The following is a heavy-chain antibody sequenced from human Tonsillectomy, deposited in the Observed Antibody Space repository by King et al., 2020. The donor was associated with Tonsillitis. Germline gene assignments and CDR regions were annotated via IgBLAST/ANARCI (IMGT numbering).Heavy chain of an antibody. V-gene: IGHV4-39*02. D-gene: IGHD3-9*01. CDR1: GGPISSTSYY. CDR3: GRVDRYVGEGLVDY. CDR2: IHASGAT. J-gene: IGHJ4*02. Sequence: PLQESGPGLMKPSETLSLTCTVSGGPISSTSYYWTWIRQPPGKGLEWIGSIHASGATYYTPSLNSRVSISVDTSKNLFSLKVTSATAADTAVYYCGRVDRYVGEGLVDYWGQGTLVTVSS.